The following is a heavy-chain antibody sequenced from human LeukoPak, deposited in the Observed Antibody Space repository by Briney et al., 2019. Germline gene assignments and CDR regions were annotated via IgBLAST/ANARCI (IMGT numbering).Heavy chain of an antibody. Sequence: PSETLSLTCTVSGGSISNGNYYWGWIRQPPGKGLEWIGSIYYSGSTYYNPSLKSRVTISVDTSRNQFSLKLNSVTAADTAVYYCARHCSGGSCYIVFDYWGQGTLVTVSS. CDR3: ARHCSGGSCYIVFDY. CDR1: GGSISNGNYY. CDR2: IYYSGST. V-gene: IGHV4-39*01. J-gene: IGHJ4*02. D-gene: IGHD2-15*01.